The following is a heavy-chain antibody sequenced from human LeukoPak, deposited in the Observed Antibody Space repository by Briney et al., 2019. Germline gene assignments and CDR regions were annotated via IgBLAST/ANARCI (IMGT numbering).Heavy chain of an antibody. CDR1: GGSFSGYY. CDR2: INHSGST. CDR3: ARVDGSYFVDY. J-gene: IGHJ4*02. Sequence: SETLSLTCAVYGGSFSGYYWSWIRQPPGKGLEWIGEINHSGSTNYNPSLKSRVTISVDTSKNQFSLKLSSVTAADTAVYYCARVDGSYFVDYWGQGTLVTVSS. D-gene: IGHD1-26*01. V-gene: IGHV4-34*01.